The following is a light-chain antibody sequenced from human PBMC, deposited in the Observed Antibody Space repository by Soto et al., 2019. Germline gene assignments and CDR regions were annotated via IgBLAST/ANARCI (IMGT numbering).Light chain of an antibody. Sequence: QSALTQPASVSGSPGQSITIPCTGTSSDVGVYNHVSWYQHHPGKAPKLMIYDVSYRPSGVSNRFSGSKSGNTASLTISGLQAEDEADYYCSSYATNRDVLFGGGTKVTVL. CDR1: SSDVGVYNH. J-gene: IGLJ2*01. V-gene: IGLV2-14*03. CDR2: DVS. CDR3: SSYATNRDVL.